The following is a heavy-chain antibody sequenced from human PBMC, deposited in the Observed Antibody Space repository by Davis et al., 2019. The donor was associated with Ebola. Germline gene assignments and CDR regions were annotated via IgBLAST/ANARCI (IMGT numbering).Heavy chain of an antibody. V-gene: IGHV3-21*01. Sequence: PGGSLRLSCAASGFPFSSYNMNWVRQAPGKGLEWVSSISSSSTYIYYADSVKGRFTTSRDNAKKSLYLQMNSLRAEDTAVYYCARSSVWGQGTLVTVSS. CDR3: ARSSV. CDR1: GFPFSSYN. J-gene: IGHJ4*02. CDR2: ISSSSTYI.